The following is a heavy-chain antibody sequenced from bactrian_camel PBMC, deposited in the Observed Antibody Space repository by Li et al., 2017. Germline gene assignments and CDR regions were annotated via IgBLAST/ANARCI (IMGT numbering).Heavy chain of an antibody. D-gene: IGHD1*01. J-gene: IGHJ4*01. Sequence: QLVESGGTSLEVGGSLRLSCVATEYTSIPDCMVWFRQTPASGRIGVAGLHRTGRTTYGNFVKGRFTISKDSAKNTLYLQMDNLKPEDTAVYYCAISRYCVTLGAAHNYWGQGTQVTVS. V-gene: IGHV3S10*01. CDR2: LHRTGRT. CDR3: AISRYCVTLGAAHNY. CDR1: EYTSIPDC.